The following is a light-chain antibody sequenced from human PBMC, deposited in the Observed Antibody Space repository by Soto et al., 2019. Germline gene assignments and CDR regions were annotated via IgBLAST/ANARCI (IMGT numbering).Light chain of an antibody. Sequence: QSVLTQPPSVSAAPGQKVTISCSGTISNIGNSYVSWYQQLPGTAPKLLIYDNDERPSGIPDRFSGSKSGTSATLDITGLQTGDEADYYCGTWDGSLSAAVVFGGGTKLTVL. V-gene: IGLV1-51*01. CDR3: GTWDGSLSAAVV. CDR2: DND. J-gene: IGLJ2*01. CDR1: ISNIGNSY.